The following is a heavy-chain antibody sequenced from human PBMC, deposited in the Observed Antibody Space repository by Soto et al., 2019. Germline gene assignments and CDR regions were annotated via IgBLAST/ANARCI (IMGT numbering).Heavy chain of an antibody. Sequence: ASVKVSCKASGYTFTGYYMHWVRQAPGQGLEWMGWINPNSGGTNYAQKFQGWVTMTRDTSISTAYMELSRLRSDDTAVYYCARALPHSSGYYFDHWGQGTLVTVSS. D-gene: IGHD3-22*01. CDR2: INPNSGGT. CDR1: GYTFTGYY. CDR3: ARALPHSSGYYFDH. V-gene: IGHV1-2*04. J-gene: IGHJ4*02.